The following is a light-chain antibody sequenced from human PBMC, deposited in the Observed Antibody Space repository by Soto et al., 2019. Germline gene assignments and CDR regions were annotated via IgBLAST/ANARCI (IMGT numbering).Light chain of an antibody. V-gene: IGKV1-39*01. Sequence: DIQMTQSPSSLSASIGDRVTITCRASQYINNHLNWYRQKPGKAPELLIYAASSLQSGVPSRFSGSGSGTGFTLTITSLQPEDFATYSCQQTNIFPWTFGQGTKVDTK. CDR3: QQTNIFPWT. CDR1: QYINNH. J-gene: IGKJ1*01. CDR2: AAS.